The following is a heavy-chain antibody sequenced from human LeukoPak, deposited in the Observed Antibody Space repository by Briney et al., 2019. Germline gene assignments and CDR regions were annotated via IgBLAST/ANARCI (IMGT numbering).Heavy chain of an antibody. Sequence: PSETLSLTCTVSGGSISSYYWSWIRQPPGKGLEWIGYIYYSGSTNYNPSLKSRVTISVDTSKNQFSLKLSSVTAADTAVYYCARGGDYGYGMDVWGQGTTVTVSS. D-gene: IGHD4-17*01. J-gene: IGHJ6*02. V-gene: IGHV4-59*12. CDR3: ARGGDYGYGMDV. CDR1: GGSISSYY. CDR2: IYYSGST.